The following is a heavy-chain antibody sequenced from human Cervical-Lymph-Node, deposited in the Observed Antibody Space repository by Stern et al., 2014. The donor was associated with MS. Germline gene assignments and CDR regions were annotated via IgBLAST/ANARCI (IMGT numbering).Heavy chain of an antibody. V-gene: IGHV6-1*01. D-gene: IGHD6-6*01. CDR3: ARDVSSSPDAFDT. CDR2: TYHRSRWYY. Sequence: SGPGLVKPSQTLSLTCAISGDSVSSNRATWSWIRQSPSRGLEWLGSTYHRSRWYYDYALSVKSRVTISPDTSKNQFSLWLNSVTPEDTAVYYCARDVSSSPDAFDTWGQGTMVTVSS. CDR1: GDSVSSNRAT. J-gene: IGHJ3*02.